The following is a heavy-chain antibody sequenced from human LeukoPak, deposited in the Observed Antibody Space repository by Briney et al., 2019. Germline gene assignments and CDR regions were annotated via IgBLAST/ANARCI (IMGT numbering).Heavy chain of an antibody. V-gene: IGHV3-7*01. J-gene: IGHJ4*02. CDR3: AKVAKYYYGSETYYFFEH. Sequence: PGGSLRLSCVASGFTFSDFSLNWVRQAPGKGLEWVANINQDGTEKYYVDSVKGRFTISRDNAQNSLYLQMNSLRVEDTAVYYCAKVAKYYYGSETYYFFEHWGQGTPVTASS. CDR2: INQDGTEK. CDR1: GFTFSDFS. D-gene: IGHD3-10*01.